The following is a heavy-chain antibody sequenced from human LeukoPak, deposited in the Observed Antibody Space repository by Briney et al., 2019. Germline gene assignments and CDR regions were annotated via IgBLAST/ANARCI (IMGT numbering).Heavy chain of an antibody. J-gene: IGHJ4*02. CDR2: IYSGGST. CDR3: ARLRRGYSDY. V-gene: IGHV3-66*02. D-gene: IGHD5-18*01. Sequence: GGSLRLSCAASGFTVSSNYMSWVRQAPGKGLEWVSVIYSGGSTYYADSVKGRFTISRDNSKNTLYLQMNSLRAEDTTVYYCARLRRGYSDYWGQGTLVTVSS. CDR1: GFTVSSNY.